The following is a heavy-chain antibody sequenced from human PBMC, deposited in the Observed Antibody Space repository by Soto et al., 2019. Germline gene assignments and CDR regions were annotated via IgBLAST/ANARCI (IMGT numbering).Heavy chain of an antibody. V-gene: IGHV4-59*01. CDR1: GASISIYY. J-gene: IGHJ6*02. CDR2: MYNTGST. D-gene: IGHD2-21*02. CDR3: ARDLWGYCGADCYPLDV. Sequence: SETLSLTCTLSGASISIYYWSWIRQPPGKGLEWIGYMYNTGSTIYNPSLKSRVTISVDTSKNQFSMKLNSVTAADTAVYYCARDLWGYCGADCYPLDVWGQGTTVTVS.